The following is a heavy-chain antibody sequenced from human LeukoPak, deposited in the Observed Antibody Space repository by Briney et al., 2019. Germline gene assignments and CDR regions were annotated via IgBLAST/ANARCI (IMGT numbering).Heavy chain of an antibody. CDR3: AREAGAYCSGGSCYSGWFDP. CDR2: IIPIFGTA. Sequence: SVKVSCKASGYTFTSYAMHWVRQAPGQRLEWMGGIIPIFGTANYAQKFQGRVTITADESTSTAYMELSSLRSEDTAVYYCAREAGAYCSGGSCYSGWFDPWGQGTLVTVSS. V-gene: IGHV1-69*13. CDR1: GYTFTSYA. D-gene: IGHD2-15*01. J-gene: IGHJ5*02.